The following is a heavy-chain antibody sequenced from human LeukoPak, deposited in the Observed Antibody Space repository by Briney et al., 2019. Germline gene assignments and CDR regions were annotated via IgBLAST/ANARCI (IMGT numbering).Heavy chain of an antibody. CDR3: ATYCDSTNCLAL. J-gene: IGHJ4*02. D-gene: IGHD2/OR15-2a*01. V-gene: IGHV3-7*01. CDR2: IKQDGSEK. CDR1: GYTFSSHW. Sequence: PGGSLRLSCAASGYTFSSHWMSWVRQAPGKGLEWVANIKQDGSEKYYVDSVKGRFTISRDNAKNSLYLEMDSLRAEDTALYYCATYCDSTNCLALWGQGVLVTLSS.